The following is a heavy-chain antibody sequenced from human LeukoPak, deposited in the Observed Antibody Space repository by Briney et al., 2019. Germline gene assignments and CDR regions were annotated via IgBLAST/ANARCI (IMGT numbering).Heavy chain of an antibody. CDR1: GFSVSSNY. D-gene: IGHD4-17*01. CDR3: AKEIWPTVTTPGHTHFDY. J-gene: IGHJ4*02. Sequence: PGGSLRLSCAASGFSVSSNYVSWVRQAPGKGLEWVSVIYSGGTTYYADSIKGRFTISRDNSKNTLCLQMNSLRAEDTAVYYCAKEIWPTVTTPGHTHFDYWGQGTLVTVSS. CDR2: IYSGGTT. V-gene: IGHV3-53*05.